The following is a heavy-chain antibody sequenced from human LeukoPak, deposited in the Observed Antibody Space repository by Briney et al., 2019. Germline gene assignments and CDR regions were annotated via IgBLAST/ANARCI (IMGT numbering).Heavy chain of an antibody. CDR1: GYTFTSYD. D-gene: IGHD6-19*01. V-gene: IGHV1-8*01. J-gene: IGHJ6*02. Sequence: GASVKVSCKASGYTFTSYDINWVRQATGQGLEWMGWMNPNSGNTGYAQKFQGRVTMTRNTSISTAYMELSSLRSEDTAVYYCARGHHTPFGAVAGIRYYYGMDVWGQGTTVTVSS. CDR3: ARGHHTPFGAVAGIRYYYGMDV. CDR2: MNPNSGNT.